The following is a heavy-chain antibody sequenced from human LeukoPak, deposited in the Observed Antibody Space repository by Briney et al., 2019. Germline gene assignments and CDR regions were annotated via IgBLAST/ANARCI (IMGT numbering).Heavy chain of an antibody. Sequence: GASVKVSCKASGYTFTGYYMHWVRQAPGQGLEWMGWINPNSGGTNSAQKFQGRVTMTRDTSISTAYLELSRLRSDDTAVYYCARVGFCSGGTCPYYFDQWGQGTLVTVSS. CDR3: ARVGFCSGGTCPYYFDQ. J-gene: IGHJ4*02. D-gene: IGHD2-15*01. V-gene: IGHV1-2*02. CDR1: GYTFTGYY. CDR2: INPNSGGT.